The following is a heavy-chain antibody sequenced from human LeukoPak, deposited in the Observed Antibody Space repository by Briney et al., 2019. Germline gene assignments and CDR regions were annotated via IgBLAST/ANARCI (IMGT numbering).Heavy chain of an antibody. V-gene: IGHV3-7*01. CDR1: GFTFSSSW. D-gene: IGHD3-10*01. CDR3: AGTAWGVGFYYFDY. CDR2: IKQDGSEK. Sequence: PGGSLRLSCAASGFTFSSSWMSWVRQAPGKGLEWVASIKQDGSEKYCVDSVKGRFTISRDNAKNSLYLQMNSLRAEDTAVYCCAGTAWGVGFYYFDYWGQGTLVTVSS. J-gene: IGHJ4*02.